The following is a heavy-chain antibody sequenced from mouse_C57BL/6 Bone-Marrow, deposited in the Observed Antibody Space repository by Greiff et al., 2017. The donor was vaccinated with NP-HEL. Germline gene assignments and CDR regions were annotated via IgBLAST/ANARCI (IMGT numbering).Heavy chain of an antibody. D-gene: IGHD1-1*01. Sequence: VQLQQPGAELVKPGASVKLSCKASGYTFTSYWMHWVKQRPGQGLEWIGMIHPNSGSTNYNEKFKSKATLTVDKSSSTAYMQLSSLTSEDPAVYYCAHYYGSSYEVWGTGTTGTVSS. CDR2: IHPNSGST. V-gene: IGHV1-64*01. CDR3: AHYYGSSYEV. J-gene: IGHJ1*03. CDR1: GYTFTSYW.